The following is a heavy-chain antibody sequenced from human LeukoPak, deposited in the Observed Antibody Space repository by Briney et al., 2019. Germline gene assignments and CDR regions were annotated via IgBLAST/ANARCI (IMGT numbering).Heavy chain of an antibody. CDR1: GYTFTSYG. CDR3: ARDPSVRYYDILTGYWWFDP. CDR2: ISAYNGNT. J-gene: IGHJ5*02. Sequence: ASVKVSCKASGYTFTSYGISCVRQAPGQGLGWMGWISAYNGNTNYAQKLQGRVTMTTDASTSTAYMELRSLRSDDTAVYYCARDPSVRYYDILTGYWWFDPWGQGTLVTVSS. D-gene: IGHD3-9*01. V-gene: IGHV1-18*04.